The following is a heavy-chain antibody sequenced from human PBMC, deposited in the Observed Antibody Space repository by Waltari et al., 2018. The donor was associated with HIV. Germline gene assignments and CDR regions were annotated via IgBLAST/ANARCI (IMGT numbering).Heavy chain of an antibody. CDR1: GAYISRSSDC. Sequence: QLQLQESGPGLVKPSETLSLTCYVSGAYISRSSDCWGWARQPPGKGLEWFGNRYYSRSASYSPSLRSRVTISRDTSKNHFSLNLISVTASDTSVYYCSTEAYTAGKAASDIWGQGTVVTVSS. CDR2: RYYSRSA. V-gene: IGHV4-39*01. J-gene: IGHJ3*02. CDR3: STEAYTAGKAASDI. D-gene: IGHD3-16*01.